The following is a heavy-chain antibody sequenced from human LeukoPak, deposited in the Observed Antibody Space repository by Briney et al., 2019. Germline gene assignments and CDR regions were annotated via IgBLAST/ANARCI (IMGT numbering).Heavy chain of an antibody. V-gene: IGHV3-48*04. CDR1: GFTFSSYS. CDR2: ISSSSSTI. CDR3: AKDHRAELDAFDI. J-gene: IGHJ3*02. Sequence: GGSLRLSCAASGFTFSSYSMNWVRQAPGKGLEWVSYISSSSSTIYYADSVKGRFTISRDNAKNSLYLQMNSLRAEDTALYYCAKDHRAELDAFDIWGQGTMVTVSS. D-gene: IGHD1-7*01.